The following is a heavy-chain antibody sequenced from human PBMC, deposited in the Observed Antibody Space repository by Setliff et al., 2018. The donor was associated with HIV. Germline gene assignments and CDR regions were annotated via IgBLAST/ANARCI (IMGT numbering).Heavy chain of an antibody. D-gene: IGHD1-26*01. CDR3: ARDRGISGHYFDS. CDR2: ISSSSSHI. V-gene: IGHV3-21*01. Sequence: GGSLRLSCAPSGFTFSSYSMIWVRQAPGKGLEWVSAISSSSSHIFYADSVKGRFTISRDNSKNTLYLQMNSLRAEDTAVYYCARDRGISGHYFDSWGQGALVTVSS. CDR1: GFTFSSYS. J-gene: IGHJ4*02.